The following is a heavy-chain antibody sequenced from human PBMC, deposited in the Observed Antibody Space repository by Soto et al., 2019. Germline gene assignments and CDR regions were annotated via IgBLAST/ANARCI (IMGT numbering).Heavy chain of an antibody. D-gene: IGHD3-10*01. J-gene: IGHJ6*02. CDR3: AKXRASYLSASYFYYGLDV. Sequence: GVSLRLSCAASGFTFSHYVLSWVRQSPERGLEWVSSISGSGSSVYVADSVRGRFIMSRDLSTNTVSLQMNSLRAEDTAVYYCAKXRASYLSASYFYYGLDVWGQGTTVTVSS. CDR1: GFTFSHYV. V-gene: IGHV3-23*01. CDR2: ISGSGSSV.